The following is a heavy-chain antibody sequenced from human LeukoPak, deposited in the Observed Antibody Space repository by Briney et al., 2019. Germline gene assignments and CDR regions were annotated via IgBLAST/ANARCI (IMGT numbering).Heavy chain of an antibody. J-gene: IGHJ4*02. CDR1: GGSISSGNYY. CDR2: IYTSGSA. V-gene: IGHV4-61*02. CDR3: ARFDRDYGGIFDY. D-gene: IGHD4-23*01. Sequence: PSETLSLTCTVSGGSISSGNYYWSWIRQPAGKGLEWIGRIYTSGSANYNPSLRSRVTISVDTSKNQFSLKLSSVTAADTAVYYCARFDRDYGGIFDYWGQGTLVTVSS.